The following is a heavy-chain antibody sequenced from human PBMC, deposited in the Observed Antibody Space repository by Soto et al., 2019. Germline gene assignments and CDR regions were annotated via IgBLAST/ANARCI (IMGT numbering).Heavy chain of an antibody. D-gene: IGHD3-16*01. CDR2: ISSDGSST. CDR1: GFTFSSYW. J-gene: IGHJ5*02. CDR3: ARGGININWFDP. V-gene: IGHV3-74*01. Sequence: GGSLRLSCAASGFTFSSYWMSWVRQAPGKGLVCVSRISSDGSSTSYADSVKGRFTISRDNAKNTLFLQMNSLRAEDTAVYYCARGGININWFDPWGQGTLVTVSS.